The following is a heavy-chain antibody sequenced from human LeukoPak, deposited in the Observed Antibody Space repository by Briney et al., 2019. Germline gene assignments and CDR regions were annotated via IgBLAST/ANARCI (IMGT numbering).Heavy chain of an antibody. D-gene: IGHD5-18*01. Sequence: GASVKVSCKASGYTFTSYYIHWVRKAPGQGLEWMGIINPSGGSTSYAQKFQGRVTMTRDTSTSTVYMELSSLRSEDTAVYYCARANVDTAMVTVYNWFDPWGQGTLVTVSS. CDR2: INPSGGST. CDR3: ARANVDTAMVTVYNWFDP. V-gene: IGHV1-46*01. J-gene: IGHJ5*02. CDR1: GYTFTSYY.